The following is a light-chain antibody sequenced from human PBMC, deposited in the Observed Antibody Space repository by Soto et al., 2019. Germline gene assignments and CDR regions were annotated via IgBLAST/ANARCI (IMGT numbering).Light chain of an antibody. CDR3: QSSDSSVSYV. V-gene: IGLV1-40*01. CDR1: SSNIGAGYD. J-gene: IGLJ1*01. CDR2: GNS. Sequence: QSVLTQPPSVSGAPGQRVTISCTGSSSNIGAGYDVHWYQQLPGTAPKLLIYGNSNRPSGVPDRFSGSKSGTSASLAITGLQAEDESDYYCQSSDSSVSYVFGTGTKLTVL.